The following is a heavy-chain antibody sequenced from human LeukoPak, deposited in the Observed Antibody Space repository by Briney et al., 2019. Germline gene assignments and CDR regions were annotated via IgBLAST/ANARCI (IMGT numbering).Heavy chain of an antibody. D-gene: IGHD4-17*01. CDR3: ARDRGTVTTGHDGFDI. J-gene: IGHJ3*02. Sequence: PSETLSLTCTVSGGSISTYYWNWMRQSPWMGLEWIGFFYYNGRTNYNPSLKSRDTISVATSKNEFSLKLSSVTAADTAVYFCARDRGTVTTGHDGFDIWGQGTMVTVSS. CDR2: FYYNGRT. CDR1: GGSISTYY. V-gene: IGHV4-59*01.